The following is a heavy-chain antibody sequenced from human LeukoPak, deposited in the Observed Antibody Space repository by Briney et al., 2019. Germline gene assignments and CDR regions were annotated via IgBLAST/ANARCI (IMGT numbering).Heavy chain of an antibody. CDR2: ISGSGYST. CDR1: GFTFSSYA. J-gene: IGHJ6*03. Sequence: GGSLRLSCAASGFTFSSYAMSWVRQAPGKGLEWVSAISGSGYSTYYADSVKGRFTISRDNSKNTLYLQMNSLRAEDTAVYYCASMPSTEIYYFYYMDVWGKGTTVTVSS. D-gene: IGHD2-2*01. CDR3: ASMPSTEIYYFYYMDV. V-gene: IGHV3-23*01.